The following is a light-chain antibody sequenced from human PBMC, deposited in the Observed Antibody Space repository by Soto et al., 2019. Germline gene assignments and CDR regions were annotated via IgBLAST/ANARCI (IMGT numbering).Light chain of an antibody. CDR1: EDINSR. Sequence: DIQMTQSPSSVSASVGDGVTISCRASEDINSRLAWYQQKPGNAPKLLIYAAFILQSGVPSRFSGYGSGTDFTLSISSLQPEDFATYYCQHADSFPITFGQGTRLEIK. CDR3: QHADSFPIT. V-gene: IGKV1-12*01. CDR2: AAF. J-gene: IGKJ5*01.